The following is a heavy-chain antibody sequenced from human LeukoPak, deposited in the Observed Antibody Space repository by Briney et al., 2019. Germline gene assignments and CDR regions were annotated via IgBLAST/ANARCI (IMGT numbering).Heavy chain of an antibody. CDR2: INPNSGDT. J-gene: IGHJ4*02. CDR1: GYTFTGSY. D-gene: IGHD1-14*01. CDR3: SRDTTPLDY. Sequence: ASVKVSCKTSGYTFTGSYMHWVRQAPGQGLEWMGWINPNSGDTHYAQKFQGRVTMTRDTPINTAYMEMARLTSDDTAVYYCSRDTTPLDYWGQGTLVTVSS. V-gene: IGHV1-2*02.